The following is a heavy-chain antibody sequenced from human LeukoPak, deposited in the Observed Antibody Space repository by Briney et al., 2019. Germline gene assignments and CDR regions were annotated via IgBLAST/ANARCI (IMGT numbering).Heavy chain of an antibody. J-gene: IGHJ4*02. CDR3: AHRPGWRDYFDY. V-gene: IGHV2-5*02. CDR2: ISWDDDD. D-gene: IGHD3-3*01. CDR1: GFSFSTSGAG. Sequence: SGPTLGNPTQTLTLTCTFSGFSFSTSGAGVDWIRQPPGKALERHAVISWDDDDRYTPSLKSRLTITKDTSNNQVVLTTTKMDPVDAGAFLCAHRPGWRDYFDYWGQGTLVTVSS.